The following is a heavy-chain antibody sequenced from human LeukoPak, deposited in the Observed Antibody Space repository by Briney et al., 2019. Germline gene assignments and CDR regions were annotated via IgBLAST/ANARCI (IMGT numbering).Heavy chain of an antibody. Sequence: ASVKVSCKASGYTFTSYYMHWVRQAPGPGLEWMGIINPSGGSTSYAQKFQGRVTMTRDTSTSTVYMELSSLRSEDTAVYYWAREGMQWLVLGYYYGMDVWGQGTTVTVSS. CDR2: INPSGGST. CDR3: AREGMQWLVLGYYYGMDV. V-gene: IGHV1-46*01. J-gene: IGHJ6*02. D-gene: IGHD6-19*01. CDR1: GYTFTSYY.